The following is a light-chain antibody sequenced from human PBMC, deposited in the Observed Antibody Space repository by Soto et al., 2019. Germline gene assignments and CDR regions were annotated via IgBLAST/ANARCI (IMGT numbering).Light chain of an antibody. V-gene: IGLV2-14*01. CDR3: TSYTGRSTYV. J-gene: IGLJ1*01. Sequence: QSALTQPASVSGSPGQSITISCTGTSSDVGGHNSVSWFQQHPDKAPKLMIFEVSNRPSGVSNRFSGSRSGNTASLTISGLQAEDEADYYCTSYTGRSTYVFATGTKLTVL. CDR2: EVS. CDR1: SSDVGGHNS.